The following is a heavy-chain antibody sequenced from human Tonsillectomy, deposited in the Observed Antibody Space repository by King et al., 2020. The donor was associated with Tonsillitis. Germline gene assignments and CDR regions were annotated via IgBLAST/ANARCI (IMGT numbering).Heavy chain of an antibody. CDR2: MSGDGFDT. Sequence: VQLVESGGGLVQPGGSLRLSCVASGFTFNNYAMSWVRQTPGKGLEWVSSMSGDGFDTYYADSVKGRFTISRDNSKNTLYLQMNSLRAEDTAIYYCAKSSGRLSIFGIVIMQFDSWGQGTLVTVSS. J-gene: IGHJ4*02. CDR1: GFTFNNYA. CDR3: AKSSGRLSIFGIVIMQFDS. D-gene: IGHD3-3*01. V-gene: IGHV3-23*04.